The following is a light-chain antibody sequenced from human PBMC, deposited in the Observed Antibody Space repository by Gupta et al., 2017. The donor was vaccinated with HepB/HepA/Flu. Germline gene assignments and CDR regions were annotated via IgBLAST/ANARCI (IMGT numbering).Light chain of an antibody. V-gene: IGKV3-11*01. CDR1: QSVGNY. J-gene: IGKJ4*01. Sequence: IVVTQSPATLSLSPGERASLSCRTSQSVGNYLAWYQQKPGQALRLLIYDASNRAAGIQARFSGSGSGTDFTLTSSSLETEDFAVYYCQQRSNFAFGGGTKVEIK. CDR2: DAS. CDR3: QQRSNFA.